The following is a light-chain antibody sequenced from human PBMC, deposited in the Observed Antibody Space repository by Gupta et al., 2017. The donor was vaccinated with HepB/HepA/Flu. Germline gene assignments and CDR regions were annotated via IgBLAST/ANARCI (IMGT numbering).Light chain of an antibody. CDR1: QSVSNNY. CDR3: QQYCSSPQT. CDR2: GAS. Sequence: ESVLTQSPGTLSLSPGERATLSCRASQSVSNNYLAWYQQKPGQAPRLLIYGASSRATGIPDRFSGSGSGTDFTLTISRLEPEDFAVYYCQQYCSSPQTFGQGTKVEIK. V-gene: IGKV3-20*01. J-gene: IGKJ1*01.